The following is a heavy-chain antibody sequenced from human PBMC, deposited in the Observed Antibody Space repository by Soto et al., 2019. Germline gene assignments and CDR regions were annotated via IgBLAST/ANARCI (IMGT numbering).Heavy chain of an antibody. CDR1: GDTFTSYE. V-gene: IGHV1-8*01. CDR2: MNPNGGNT. CDR3: ARLGYCSGGSCRRGNWFDP. J-gene: IGHJ5*02. D-gene: IGHD2-15*01. Sequence: ASVNVSCKASGDTFTSYEINWVRQATGQGLEWMGWMNPNGGNTGYAQKFQGRVTMTRNTSISTGYMELSSLRSEDTAVYYCARLGYCSGGSCRRGNWFDPWGQGTLVTVSS.